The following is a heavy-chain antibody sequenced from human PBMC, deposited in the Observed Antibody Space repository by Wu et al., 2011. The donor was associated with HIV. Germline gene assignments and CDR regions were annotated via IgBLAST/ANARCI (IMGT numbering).Heavy chain of an antibody. D-gene: IGHD3-10*01. Sequence: QVQLVQSGAEVKKPGASVKVSCKASGYTFTSYGISWVRQAPGQGLEWIGWIRTYNGETNYAQNLQGRVTVTTDTSTSTVYMEVRSLRSDDTAVYYCARDLTRGAPGLSAIWGQGTVVTVSS. CDR1: GYTFTSYG. CDR2: IRTYNGET. J-gene: IGHJ3*02. CDR3: ARDLTRGAPGLSAI. V-gene: IGHV1-18*01.